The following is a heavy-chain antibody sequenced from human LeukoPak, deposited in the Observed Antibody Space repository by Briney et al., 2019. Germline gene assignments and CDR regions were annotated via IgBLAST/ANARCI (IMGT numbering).Heavy chain of an antibody. D-gene: IGHD3-10*01. Sequence: GGSLRLSCAASGFTFSSYEMNWVRQAPGKGLEWVSYISSSGSTIYYADSVKGRFTISRDNAKNSLYLQMNSLRAEDTAVYYCARNPYRFGELFPPFDYWGQGTLVTVSS. CDR3: ARNPYRFGELFPPFDY. J-gene: IGHJ4*02. V-gene: IGHV3-48*03. CDR2: ISSSGSTI. CDR1: GFTFSSYE.